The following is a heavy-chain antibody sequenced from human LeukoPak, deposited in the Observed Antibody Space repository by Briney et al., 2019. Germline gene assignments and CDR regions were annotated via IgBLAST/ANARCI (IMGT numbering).Heavy chain of an antibody. CDR2: INHSGST. CDR3: ARESIAVAAQRRVAFDI. J-gene: IGHJ3*02. V-gene: IGHV4-34*01. CDR1: GGSFSGYY. D-gene: IGHD6-19*01. Sequence: PSETLSLTCAVYGGSFSGYYWSWIRQPPGKGLEWIGEINHSGSTNYNPSLKSRVTISVDTSKNQFSLKLSSVTAADTAVYYCARESIAVAAQRRVAFDIWGQGTMVTVSS.